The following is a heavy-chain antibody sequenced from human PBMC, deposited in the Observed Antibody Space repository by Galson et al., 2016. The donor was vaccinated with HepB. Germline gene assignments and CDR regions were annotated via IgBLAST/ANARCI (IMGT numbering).Heavy chain of an antibody. V-gene: IGHV4-38-2*02. Sequence: SETLSLTCTVSGYSISSGYYWGWIRQPPGQGLEWIGRLYHSGSTYYNPSLKSRVTTSPAMSKDQFSLNLSSVTAADTALYSCARIDSGTGLHFKHWGQGTLVTVSS. CDR1: GYSISSGYY. CDR2: LYHSGST. CDR3: ARIDSGTGLHFKH. J-gene: IGHJ4*02. D-gene: IGHD1-26*01.